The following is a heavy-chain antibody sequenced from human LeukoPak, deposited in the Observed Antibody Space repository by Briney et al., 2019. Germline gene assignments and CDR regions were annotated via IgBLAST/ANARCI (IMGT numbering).Heavy chain of an antibody. CDR2: IYHSGST. CDR3: ARVIWGDYHFDY. Sequence: GSLRLSCAASGFTFSSYSMNWVRQPPGKGLEWIGEIYHSGSTNYNPSLKSRVTISVDKSKNQFSLKLSSVTAADTAVYYCARVIWGDYHFDYWGQGTLVTVSS. J-gene: IGHJ4*02. V-gene: IGHV4-4*02. CDR1: GFTFSSYSM. D-gene: IGHD4-17*01.